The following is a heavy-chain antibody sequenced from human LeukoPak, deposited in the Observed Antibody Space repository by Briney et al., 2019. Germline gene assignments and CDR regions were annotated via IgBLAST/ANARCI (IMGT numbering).Heavy chain of an antibody. V-gene: IGHV1-18*01. CDR3: ARDRWYAFDY. D-gene: IGHD6-13*01. CDR2: ISANSGDA. Sequence: ASVKVSCKASGYTFTVNGISWMRQAPGQGLEWLGWISANSGDANYAEQFQGRLTLATDTSTSTAYMELRSLRDDDTAVYYCARDRWYAFDYWGQGTRVTVSS. CDR1: GYTFTVNG. J-gene: IGHJ4*02.